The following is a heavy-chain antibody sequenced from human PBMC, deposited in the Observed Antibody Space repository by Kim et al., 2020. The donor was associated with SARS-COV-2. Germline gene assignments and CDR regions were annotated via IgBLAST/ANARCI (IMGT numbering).Heavy chain of an antibody. V-gene: IGHV3-74*01. CDR2: ITSDGTST. J-gene: IGHJ4*02. CDR1: GFTFSSYW. D-gene: IGHD5-12*01. CDR3: TRGGGYDSFDY. Sequence: GGSLRLSCAASGFTFSSYWMHWVRQAPGKGLVWVSRITSDGTSTSYADSVKGRFTISRDNAKNTLYLQMNSLGAEDTAVYYCTRGGGYDSFDYWGQGTLGTVSS.